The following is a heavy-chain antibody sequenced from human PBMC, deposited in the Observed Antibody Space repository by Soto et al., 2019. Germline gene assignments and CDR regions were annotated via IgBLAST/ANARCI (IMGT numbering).Heavy chain of an antibody. CDR2: IYYSGST. J-gene: IGHJ5*02. CDR1: GGSISSGDYY. Sequence: PSETLSLTCTVSGGSISSGDYYWSWIRQPPGKGLEWIGYIYYSGSTYYNPSLKSRVTISVDTSKNQFSLKLSSVTAADTAVYYCAGTNYSDSSAWFDPWGQGTLVAVCS. CDR3: AGTNYSDSSAWFDP. D-gene: IGHD3-22*01. V-gene: IGHV4-30-4*01.